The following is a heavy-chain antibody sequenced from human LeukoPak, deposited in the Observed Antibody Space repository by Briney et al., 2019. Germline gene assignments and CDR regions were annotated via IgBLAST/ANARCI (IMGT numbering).Heavy chain of an antibody. J-gene: IGHJ6*02. V-gene: IGHV3-7*03. CDR2: INHNGNVN. CDR3: AREVVIVPDYFYYGLDV. CDR1: GFTFSSYW. Sequence: GGSLRLSCAASGFTFSSYWMNWARQAPGKGLEWVASINHNGNVNYYVDSVRGRFTISRDNANNSLFLQMNSLRAEDTAVYYCAREVVIVPDYFYYGLDVWGQGTTVSVSS. D-gene: IGHD2/OR15-2a*01.